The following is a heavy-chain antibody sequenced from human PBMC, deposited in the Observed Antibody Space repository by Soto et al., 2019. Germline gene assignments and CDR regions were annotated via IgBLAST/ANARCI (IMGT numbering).Heavy chain of an antibody. CDR3: ARSHFYSGSYYLFDY. V-gene: IGHV4-39*01. CDR2: IYYSGST. CDR1: GGSISSSSYY. J-gene: IGHJ4*02. D-gene: IGHD1-26*01. Sequence: QLQLQESGPGLVKPSETLSLTCTVSGGSISSSSYYWGWIRQPPGKGLEWIGNIYYSGSTYYNPSLKSRVTISVDTSKNQFSLKLSSVTAADTAVYYCARSHFYSGSYYLFDYWGQGTLVTVSS.